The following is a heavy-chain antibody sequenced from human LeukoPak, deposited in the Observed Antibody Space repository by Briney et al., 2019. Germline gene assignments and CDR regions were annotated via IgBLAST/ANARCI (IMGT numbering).Heavy chain of an antibody. Sequence: SETLSLTCTVSGGSISSSYYYWGWIRQPPGKGLEWIGSIYYSGSTYYNPSLKSRVTISVDTSKNQFSLKLRSVTAADTAVYYCARDGGYSSSWSPIPYIYWGQGTLVTVSS. CDR1: GGSISSSYYY. J-gene: IGHJ4*02. V-gene: IGHV4-39*02. D-gene: IGHD6-13*01. CDR2: IYYSGST. CDR3: ARDGGYSSSWSPIPYIY.